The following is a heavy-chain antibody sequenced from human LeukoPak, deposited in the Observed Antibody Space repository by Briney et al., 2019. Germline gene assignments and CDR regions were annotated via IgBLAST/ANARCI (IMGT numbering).Heavy chain of an antibody. D-gene: IGHD5-18*01. CDR1: GGSISSGSYY. Sequence: SQTLSLTCTVSGGSISSGSYYWSWIRQPAGKGLEWIGRIYTSGSTNYNPSLKSRVTISVDTSKNQFSLKLSSVTAADTAVYYCARARGYSYGFIGLYYYYMDVWGKGTTVTVSS. CDR2: IYTSGST. J-gene: IGHJ6*03. V-gene: IGHV4-61*02. CDR3: ARARGYSYGFIGLYYYYMDV.